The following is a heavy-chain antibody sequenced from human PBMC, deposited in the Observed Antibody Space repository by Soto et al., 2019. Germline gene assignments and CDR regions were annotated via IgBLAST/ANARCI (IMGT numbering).Heavy chain of an antibody. Sequence: PSETLSLTCTVSGDSVTSGNYYLSWIRQPPGKGLEWIGYIYHGGATTYNASLKSRVTISVDTSKNQFFLKVNSVTAADTAVYFCARDSSGRHDYWGQGTPVTVSS. CDR2: IYHGGAT. CDR3: ARDSSGRHDY. V-gene: IGHV4-61*01. D-gene: IGHD3-22*01. CDR1: GDSVTSGNYY. J-gene: IGHJ4*02.